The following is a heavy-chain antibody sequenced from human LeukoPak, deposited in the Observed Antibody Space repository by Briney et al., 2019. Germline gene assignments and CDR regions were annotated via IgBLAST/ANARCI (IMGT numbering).Heavy chain of an antibody. D-gene: IGHD2-2*01. V-gene: IGHV1-2*02. CDR3: ARQSSTHYYYYYMDV. CDR1: GYTFTSYG. CDR2: INPNSGGT. Sequence: ASVKVSCKASGYTFTSYGISWVRQAPGQGLEWMGWINPNSGGTNYAQKFQGRVTMTRDTSISTAYMELSRLRSDDTAVYYCARQSSTHYYYYYMDVWGKGTTVTISS. J-gene: IGHJ6*03.